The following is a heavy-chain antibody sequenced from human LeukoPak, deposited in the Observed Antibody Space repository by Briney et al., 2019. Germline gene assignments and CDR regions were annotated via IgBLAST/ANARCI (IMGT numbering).Heavy chain of an antibody. CDR2: ISSSGSTI. J-gene: IGHJ4*02. Sequence: GGSLRLSCAGSGFTFSSYEMNWVRQAPGKGLEWLSYISSSGSTIYYADSVKGRFTISRDNDKNSLYLQMNSLRAEDTAVYYCARGYSYGYWYFDYWGQGTLVTVSS. V-gene: IGHV3-48*03. CDR3: ARGYSYGYWYFDY. D-gene: IGHD5-18*01. CDR1: GFTFSSYE.